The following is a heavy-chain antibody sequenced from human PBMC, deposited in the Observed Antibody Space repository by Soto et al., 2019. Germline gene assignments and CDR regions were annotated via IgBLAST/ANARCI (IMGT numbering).Heavy chain of an antibody. CDR2: IKQDGSEK. V-gene: IGHV3-7*01. CDR3: VRALSNRYFDY. CDR1: GFTFSSYW. D-gene: IGHD2-2*01. J-gene: IGHJ4*02. Sequence: GSLRLSCAASGFTFSSYWMSWVRQAPGKGLEWVANIKQDGSEKYYVDSVRGRFTISRDNAKNSLYLQMNSLRAEDTAVYYCVRALSNRYFDYWGQGTLVTVSS.